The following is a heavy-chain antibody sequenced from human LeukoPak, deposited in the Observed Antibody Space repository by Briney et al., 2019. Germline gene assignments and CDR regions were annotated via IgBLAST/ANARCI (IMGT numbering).Heavy chain of an antibody. D-gene: IGHD3-22*01. CDR2: INWNGGST. Sequence: PGGSLRLSCAASGFTFDDYGMSWVRQAPGKGLEWVSGINWNGGSTGYADSVKGRFTIPRDNAKNSLYLQMNSLRAEDTALYHCARKGRDYYDSSGYYYYYYMDVWGKGTTVTVSS. CDR3: ARKGRDYYDSSGYYYYYYMDV. J-gene: IGHJ6*03. CDR1: GFTFDDYG. V-gene: IGHV3-20*01.